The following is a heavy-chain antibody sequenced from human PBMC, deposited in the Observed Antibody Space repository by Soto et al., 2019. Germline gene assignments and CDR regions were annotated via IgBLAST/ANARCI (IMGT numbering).Heavy chain of an antibody. D-gene: IGHD1-1*01. V-gene: IGHV1-69*14. J-gene: IGHJ3*02. CDR3: AREGYTFGLGALRGAFGI. CDR1: GGTFGSNA. Sequence: QVQLVQSETEVRKPGSSVKVSCRASGGTFGSNAISWVRQAPGQGLEWMGNILPIFGTTTNAQNVQGRVTINAEKSPTTAEMERRSLRSEYMAMYCCAREGYTFGLGALRGAFGIWGQGTLGTGSS. CDR2: ILPIFGTT.